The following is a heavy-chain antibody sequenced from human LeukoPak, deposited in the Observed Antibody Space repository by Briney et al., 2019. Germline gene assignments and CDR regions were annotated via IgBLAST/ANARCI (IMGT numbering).Heavy chain of an antibody. Sequence: XAXGYTFTSYDXXWVRQAAGQGLXXMVWMNPNSGNTDYAQKFQGRVTMTRNTSISTAYMELSSLRSEDTAVYYCASVDSSGYYYYYWGQGTLVTVSS. CDR2: MNPNSGNT. CDR1: GYTFTSYD. D-gene: IGHD3-22*01. CDR3: ASVDSSGYYYYY. V-gene: IGHV1-8*01. J-gene: IGHJ4*02.